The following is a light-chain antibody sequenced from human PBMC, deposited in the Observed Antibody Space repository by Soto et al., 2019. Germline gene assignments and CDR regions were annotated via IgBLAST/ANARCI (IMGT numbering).Light chain of an antibody. Sequence: EIVMTQSPATLSWSPGERATLSFVASQSVSSNLAWYQQKPGQAPRLLIYGASTRATGIPARFSGSGSGTEFTLTISSLQSEDFAVYYCQQYNNWPRTFGQGTKVDI. V-gene: IGKV3-15*01. CDR2: GAS. J-gene: IGKJ1*01. CDR1: QSVSSN. CDR3: QQYNNWPRT.